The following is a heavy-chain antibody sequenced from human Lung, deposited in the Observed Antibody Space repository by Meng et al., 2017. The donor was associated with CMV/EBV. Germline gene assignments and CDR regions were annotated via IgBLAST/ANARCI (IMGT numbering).Heavy chain of an antibody. CDR3: LRRSGGSV. CDR2: IPHRGSS. J-gene: IGHJ1*01. D-gene: IGHD3-10*01. V-gene: IGHV4-4*02. CDR1: GDSITNHNW. Sequence: VRWRASGHGLVTPSETLALTCAVSGDSITNHNWWAWDRQPPGKGLEWIGEIPHRGSSAYNPSLKSRVSMSIDKSKNQFSLKLTSVTAADTAVYHCLRRSGGSVWGQGTLVTVSS.